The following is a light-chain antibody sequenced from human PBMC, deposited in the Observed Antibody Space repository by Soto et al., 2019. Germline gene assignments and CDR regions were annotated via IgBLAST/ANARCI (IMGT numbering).Light chain of an antibody. J-gene: IGKJ4*01. CDR1: QSVRSN. CDR3: QQYINWPPLT. CDR2: DAS. Sequence: EIVLTQSPATLSVSPGERATLSCRASQSVRSNLAWYQQKPGPAPRLLIFDASTRATNIPARFTGSGSGTEFTLTISSLQSEDFAVYYCQQYINWPPLTFGGGTKVEIK. V-gene: IGKV3-15*01.